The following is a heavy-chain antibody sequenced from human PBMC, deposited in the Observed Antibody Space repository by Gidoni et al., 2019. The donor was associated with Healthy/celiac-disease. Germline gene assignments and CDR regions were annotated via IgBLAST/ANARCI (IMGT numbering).Heavy chain of an antibody. J-gene: IGHJ5*02. CDR2: ICSSSSYI. Sequence: EVQLVESEEGLVKHVGSLRRSWAASGFTFSSYRMNCVRQAPGKGLEWVSSICSSSSYISSAASVKCRFTISRDNAKISLYLKMNSLSAEDTAVYYCARVTDFCSGYSLPAWGQGTLVTVSS. CDR1: GFTFSSYR. D-gene: IGHD3-3*01. CDR3: ARVTDFCSGYSLPA. V-gene: IGHV3-21*01.